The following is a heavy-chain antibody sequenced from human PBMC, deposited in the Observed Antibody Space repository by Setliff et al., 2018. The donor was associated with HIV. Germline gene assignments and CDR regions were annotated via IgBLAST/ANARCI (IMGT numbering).Heavy chain of an antibody. D-gene: IGHD2-2*01. Sequence: SETLSLTCTVSGGSISGYYWSWIRQPPGKGLEWIGTIFYTGNTNYNPSLKSRVTLSAGMSVNQLFLRLTSVTAADTAVYYCARGFCSSTTCYEDYYYMDVWGKGSTVTVSS. V-gene: IGHV4-59*01. CDR1: GGSISGYY. CDR2: IFYTGNT. CDR3: ARGFCSSTTCYEDYYYMDV. J-gene: IGHJ6*03.